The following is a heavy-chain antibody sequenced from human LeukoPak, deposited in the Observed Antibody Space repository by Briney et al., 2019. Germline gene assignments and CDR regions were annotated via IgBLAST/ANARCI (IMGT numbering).Heavy chain of an antibody. Sequence: QAGGSLRLSCAASGFSFSVYWMSWVRQTPGKGLQWVANIKQDGSDKNYVDSVRGRFTISRDNSKNTLYLQMNSLRAEDTAVYYCARKKLVDTDSSMVYYYYAMDVWGQGTTVTVSS. D-gene: IGHD5-18*01. V-gene: IGHV3-7*01. CDR2: IKQDGSDK. CDR1: GFSFSVYW. CDR3: ARKKLVDTDSSMVYYYYAMDV. J-gene: IGHJ6*02.